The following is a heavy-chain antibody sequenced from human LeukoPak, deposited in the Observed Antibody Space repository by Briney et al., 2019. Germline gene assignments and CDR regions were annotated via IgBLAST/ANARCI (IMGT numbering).Heavy chain of an antibody. CDR1: GGSFSGYC. D-gene: IGHD2-15*01. J-gene: IGHJ5*02. CDR3: ARGSSGGSCYSRVHAGWFDP. V-gene: IGHV4-34*01. Sequence: SEALSLTCAVYGGSFSGYCWSWIRQPPGKGLEWIGEINHSGSTNYNPSLKSRVTISVDTSKNQFSLKLSSVTAADTAVYYCARGSSGGSCYSRVHAGWFDPWGQGTLVTVSS. CDR2: INHSGST.